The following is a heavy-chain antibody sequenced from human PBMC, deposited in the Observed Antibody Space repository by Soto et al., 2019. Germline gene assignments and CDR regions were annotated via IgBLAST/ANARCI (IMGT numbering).Heavy chain of an antibody. Sequence: SVKVSCKASGFTFTSSAMQWVRQARGQRLEWIGWIVVGSGNTNYAQKFQERVTITRDMSTSTAYMELSSLRSEDTAVYYCARSGATPGYYYGMDVWGQGTTVTVSS. CDR2: IVVGSGNT. J-gene: IGHJ6*02. D-gene: IGHD1-26*01. CDR1: GFTFTSSA. CDR3: ARSGATPGYYYGMDV. V-gene: IGHV1-58*02.